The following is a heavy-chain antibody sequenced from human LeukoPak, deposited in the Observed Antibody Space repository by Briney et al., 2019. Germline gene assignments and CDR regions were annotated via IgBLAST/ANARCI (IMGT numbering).Heavy chain of an antibody. CDR1: GGSFSGYY. Sequence: SETLSLTCAVYGGSFSGYYWSWIRQPPGKGLEWIGEINHSGSTNYNPSLKSRVTISVDTSKNQFSLKLSSVTAADTAVYYCARRRTYGSGSLFYSGHGTLVTVSS. CDR3: ARRRTYGSGSLFY. J-gene: IGHJ4*01. CDR2: INHSGST. D-gene: IGHD3-10*01. V-gene: IGHV4-34*01.